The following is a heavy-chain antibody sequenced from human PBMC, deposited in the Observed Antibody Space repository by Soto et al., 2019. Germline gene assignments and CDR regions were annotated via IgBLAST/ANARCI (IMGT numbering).Heavy chain of an antibody. CDR3: VRDLGGYNSSYFDY. V-gene: IGHV3-30*03. CDR2: VSSDGSTK. CDR1: GFTFSNYG. J-gene: IGHJ4*02. Sequence: QVQLVESGGGVVQPGRSLRLSCAASGFTFSNYGIHWDPQAPGKGLEWVAVVSSDGSTKYYADFVKGRFTFSRDNSKSTLYLQMNSLRPEDTALYYCVRDLGGYNSSYFDYWGQGIHVTVSS. D-gene: IGHD5-12*01.